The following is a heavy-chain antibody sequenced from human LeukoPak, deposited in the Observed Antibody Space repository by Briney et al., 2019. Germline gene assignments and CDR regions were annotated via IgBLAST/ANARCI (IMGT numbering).Heavy chain of an antibody. J-gene: IGHJ4*02. Sequence: GGSLRLSCSASQFKFDTYGMHWVRQTPGKRLEYVSGINSDGLSTYYANSVKGRFTISRDNAKNTLYLQMGSLKTEDMAVYYCARSTDGSAHFDYWGQGTLVTVFS. D-gene: IGHD1-1*01. V-gene: IGHV3-64*01. CDR1: QFKFDTYG. CDR3: ARSTDGSAHFDY. CDR2: INSDGLST.